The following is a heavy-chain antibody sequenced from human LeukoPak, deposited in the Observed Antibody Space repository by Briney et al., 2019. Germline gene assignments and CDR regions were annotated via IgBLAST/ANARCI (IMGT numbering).Heavy chain of an antibody. CDR1: GFTFSSYG. Sequence: GGSLRLSCAASGFTFSSYGMHWVRQAPGKGLEWVAVIWYDGSNKYYADSVKGRFTISRDNSKNTLYLQMNSLRAEDTAVYYCASGTLNIYYYYGMDVWGQGTTVTVSS. CDR2: IWYDGSNK. D-gene: IGHD1-7*01. V-gene: IGHV3-33*01. J-gene: IGHJ6*02. CDR3: ASGTLNIYYYYGMDV.